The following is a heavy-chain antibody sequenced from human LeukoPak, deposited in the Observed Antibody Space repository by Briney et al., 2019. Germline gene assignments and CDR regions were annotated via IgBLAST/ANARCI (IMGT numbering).Heavy chain of an antibody. D-gene: IGHD2-2*02. J-gene: IGHJ4*02. CDR2: ISWNSGSI. CDR1: GFIFDDYA. V-gene: IGHV3-9*03. CDR3: AKGDQGYCSSTSCYMDN. Sequence: GGSLRRSCSASGFIFDDYAMHWVRQAPGKGLEWVSGISWNSGSIDYADSVKGRFTISRDNAKNSLYLQMNSLRAEDMAVYYCAKGDQGYCSSTSCYMDNWGQGTLVTVSS.